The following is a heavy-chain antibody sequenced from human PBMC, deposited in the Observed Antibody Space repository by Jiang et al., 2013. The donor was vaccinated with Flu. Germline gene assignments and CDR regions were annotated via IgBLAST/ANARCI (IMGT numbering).Heavy chain of an antibody. CDR1: GYTFSTYA. Sequence: CKTSGYTFSTYAMNWVRQAPGQGLEWMGWINTNTGNPTYAQGFTGRFVFSLDTSVSTAYLQISSLKAEDTAVYYCARDLVRGVMVPGYWGQGTLVTVSS. CDR2: INTNTGNP. CDR3: ARDLVRGVMVPGY. V-gene: IGHV7-4-1*02. J-gene: IGHJ4*02. D-gene: IGHD3-10*01.